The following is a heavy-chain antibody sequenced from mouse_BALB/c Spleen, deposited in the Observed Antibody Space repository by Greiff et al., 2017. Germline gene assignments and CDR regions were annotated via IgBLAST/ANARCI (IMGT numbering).Heavy chain of an antibody. V-gene: IGHV1-12*01. Sequence: QVQLQQPGAELVKPGASVKMSCKASGYTFTSYNMHWVKQTPGQGLEWIGAIYPGNGDTSYNQKFKGKATLTADKSSSTAYMQLSSLTSEDSAVYYCARSYGNYAMDYWGQGTSVTVSS. J-gene: IGHJ4*01. CDR1: GYTFTSYN. CDR3: ARSYGNYAMDY. D-gene: IGHD2-1*01. CDR2: IYPGNGDT.